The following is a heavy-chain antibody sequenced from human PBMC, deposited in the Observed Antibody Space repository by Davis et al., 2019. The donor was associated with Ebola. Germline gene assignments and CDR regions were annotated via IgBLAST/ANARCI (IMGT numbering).Heavy chain of an antibody. Sequence: GESLKISCAASGFTFSSYDMHWVRQATGKGLEWVSAIGTAGDTYYPGSVKGRFTISRDNSKNTLYLQMNSLRAEDTAVYYCARWTYSYGSIDYWGQGTLVTVSS. J-gene: IGHJ4*02. CDR2: IGTAGDT. D-gene: IGHD5-18*01. V-gene: IGHV3-13*01. CDR3: ARWTYSYGSIDY. CDR1: GFTFSSYD.